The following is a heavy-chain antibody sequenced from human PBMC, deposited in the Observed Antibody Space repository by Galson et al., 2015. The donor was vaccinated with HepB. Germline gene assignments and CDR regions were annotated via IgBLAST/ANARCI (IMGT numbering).Heavy chain of an antibody. Sequence: SVKVSCKVSGYTLTELSMHWVRQAPGKGLEWMGGFDPEDGETIYAQKFQGRVTMTEDTSTDTAYMELSSLRSEDTAVYYCAKIHLRYFDWYYDAFDIWGQGTMVTVSS. CDR3: AKIHLRYFDWYYDAFDI. CDR2: FDPEDGET. V-gene: IGHV1-24*01. D-gene: IGHD3-9*01. J-gene: IGHJ3*02. CDR1: GYTLTELS.